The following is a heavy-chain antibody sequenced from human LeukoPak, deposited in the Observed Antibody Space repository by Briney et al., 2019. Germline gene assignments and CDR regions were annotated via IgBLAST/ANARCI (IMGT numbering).Heavy chain of an antibody. Sequence: PGGSLRLSCAASGFTFTDYYMSWIRQAPGKGLEWISYISSSGSTKYHADSVKGRFTISRDNAKNSLYLQMNSLRAEDTAVYYCARDLSRYSYGYGYWGQGTLVTVSS. V-gene: IGHV3-11*04. CDR1: GFTFTDYY. J-gene: IGHJ4*02. CDR2: ISSSGSTK. CDR3: ARDLSRYSYGYGY. D-gene: IGHD5-18*01.